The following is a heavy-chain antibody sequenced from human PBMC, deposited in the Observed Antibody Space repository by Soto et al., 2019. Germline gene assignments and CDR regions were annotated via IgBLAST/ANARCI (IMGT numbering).Heavy chain of an antibody. CDR3: ARAYDHPYLNWFDP. CDR2: IIPILGIA. J-gene: IGHJ5*02. CDR1: GGTFSSYT. Sequence: QVQLVQSGAEVKKPGSSVKVSCKASGGTFSSYTISWVRQAPGQGLDWMGRIIPILGIANYAQKFQGRVTITADKSTSTAYMELSSLRSEDTAVYYCARAYDHPYLNWFDPWGKGTLVTVSS. V-gene: IGHV1-69*02. D-gene: IGHD3-22*01.